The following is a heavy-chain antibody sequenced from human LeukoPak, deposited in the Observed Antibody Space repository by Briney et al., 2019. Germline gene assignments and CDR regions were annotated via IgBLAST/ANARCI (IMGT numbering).Heavy chain of an antibody. CDR2: INHSGST. V-gene: IGHV4-34*01. Sequence: SSETLSLTCAVYGGSSSGYYWSWIRQPPGKGLEWIGEINHSGSTNYNPSLKSRVTISVDTSKNQFSLKLSSVTAADTAVYYCARSVWLGNDYWGQGTLVTVSS. CDR1: GGSSSGYY. D-gene: IGHD6-19*01. J-gene: IGHJ4*02. CDR3: ARSVWLGNDY.